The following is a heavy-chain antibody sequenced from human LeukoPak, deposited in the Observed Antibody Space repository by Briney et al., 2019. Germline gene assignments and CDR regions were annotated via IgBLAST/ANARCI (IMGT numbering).Heavy chain of an antibody. CDR2: ISYDGSNK. CDR1: GFTFSSYA. D-gene: IGHD1-26*01. V-gene: IGHV3-30*04. Sequence: GGPLRLSCAASGFTFSSYAMHWVRQAPGKGLEWVAVISYDGSNKYYADSVKGRFTISRDNSKNTLYLQMNSLRAEDTAGYYCARGGKAKGGDWGQGTLVTVSS. CDR3: ARGGKAKGGD. J-gene: IGHJ4*02.